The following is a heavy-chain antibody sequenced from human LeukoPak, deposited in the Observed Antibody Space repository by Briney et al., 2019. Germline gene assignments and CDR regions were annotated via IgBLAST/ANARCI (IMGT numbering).Heavy chain of an antibody. V-gene: IGHV4-34*01. CDR2: INHSGST. J-gene: IGHJ3*02. Sequence: SETLSLTCAVYGGSLSGYYWSWIRQPPGKGLEWIGEINHSGSTNYNPSLKSRVTISVDTSKNQFSLKLSSVTAADTAVYYCARSPCSGGSCYSGADFGAFDIWGQGTMVTVSS. CDR1: GGSLSGYY. CDR3: ARSPCSGGSCYSGADFGAFDI. D-gene: IGHD2-15*01.